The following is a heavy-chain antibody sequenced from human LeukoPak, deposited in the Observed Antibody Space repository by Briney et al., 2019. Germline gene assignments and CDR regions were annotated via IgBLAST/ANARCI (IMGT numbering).Heavy chain of an antibody. D-gene: IGHD3-10*01. J-gene: IGHJ4*02. Sequence: PSETLSLTCTVSGGSISSYYWSWIRQPPGKGLEWIGYIYYSGSTNYNPSLKSQVTISVDTSKNQFSLKLSSVTAADTAVYYCARGRGYYGPYYFDYWGQGTLVTVSS. V-gene: IGHV4-59*01. CDR3: ARGRGYYGPYYFDY. CDR2: IYYSGST. CDR1: GGSISSYY.